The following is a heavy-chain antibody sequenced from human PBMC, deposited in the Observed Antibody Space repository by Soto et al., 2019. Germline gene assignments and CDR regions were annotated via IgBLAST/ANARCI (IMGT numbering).Heavy chain of an antibody. CDR3: ARVLGSGGAYYYYGMDV. CDR1: GYTFTSYY. V-gene: IGHV1-46*01. J-gene: IGHJ6*02. CDR2: INPSGGST. Sequence: GASVKVSCKASGYTFTSYYMHWVRQAPGQGLEWMGIINPSGGSTSYAQKFQGRVTMTRDTSTSTVYMELSSLRSEDTAVYYCARVLGSGGAYYYYGMDVWGQGTTVTVSS. D-gene: IGHD3-10*01.